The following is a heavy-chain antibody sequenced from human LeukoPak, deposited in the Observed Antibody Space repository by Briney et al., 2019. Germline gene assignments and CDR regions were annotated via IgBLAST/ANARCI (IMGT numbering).Heavy chain of an antibody. J-gene: IGHJ4*02. D-gene: IGHD3-16*01. CDR1: GFVFSIYT. Sequence: GGSLRLSCSASGFVFSIYTMYWVRQAPGKGPEYVSTISGSGNGASTYYADSVKGRFTISRDDSKSLLYLQMNGLRGEDTAVYYCVKDFGRVRGTPDSWGQGTLVTVSS. V-gene: IGHV3-64D*06. CDR3: VKDFGRVRGTPDS. CDR2: ISGSGNGAST.